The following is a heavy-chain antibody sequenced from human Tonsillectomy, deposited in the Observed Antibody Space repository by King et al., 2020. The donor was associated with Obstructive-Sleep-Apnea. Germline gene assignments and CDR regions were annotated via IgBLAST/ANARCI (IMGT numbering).Heavy chain of an antibody. CDR1: GFTFSSYW. V-gene: IGHV3-74*01. CDR2: INSDGSST. Sequence: VQLVESGGGLVQPGGSLRLSCAASGFTFSSYWMHWVRQAPGKGLVWVSRINSDGSSTSYADSVKGRFTISRDNAKNTLYLQMNSLRAEDTAVYYCARGGGYYDSSGYYSAGVYYYGMDVWGQGTTVTVSS. D-gene: IGHD3-22*01. J-gene: IGHJ6*02. CDR3: ARGGGYYDSSGYYSAGVYYYGMDV.